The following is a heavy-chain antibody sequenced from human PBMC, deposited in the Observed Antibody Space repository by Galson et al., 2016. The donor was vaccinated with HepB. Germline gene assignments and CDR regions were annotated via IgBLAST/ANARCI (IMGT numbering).Heavy chain of an antibody. D-gene: IGHD3-10*01. Sequence: SLRLSCAASGLTFNNYGMHWVRQAPGKGLEWLAIMSYDGSNKHYADSVKGRFTISRDNSKNMLSLQMNSLRPEDTALYYCAREGGLRYFDYWGQGTLVTVSS. CDR2: MSYDGSNK. CDR3: AREGGLRYFDY. CDR1: GLTFNNYG. J-gene: IGHJ4*02. V-gene: IGHV3-30*03.